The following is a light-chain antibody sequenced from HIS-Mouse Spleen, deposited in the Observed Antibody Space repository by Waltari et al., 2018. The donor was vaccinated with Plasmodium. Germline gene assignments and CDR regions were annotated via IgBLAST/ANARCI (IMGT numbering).Light chain of an antibody. CDR1: ALPKKY. J-gene: IGLJ3*02. Sequence: SYELTQPPSVSVSPGQTARITCSGDALPKKYAYWYQQKSGQAPVLVIYEDSKRPSGTPEGFSGSRSGTMATLTIGGAQVEDEADYYCYSTDSSGNHRVFGGGTKLTVL. V-gene: IGLV3-10*01. CDR2: EDS. CDR3: YSTDSSGNHRV.